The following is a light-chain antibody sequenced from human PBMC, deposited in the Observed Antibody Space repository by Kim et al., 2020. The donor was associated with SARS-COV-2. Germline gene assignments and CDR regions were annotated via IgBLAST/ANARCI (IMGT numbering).Light chain of an antibody. Sequence: QPTTNSCTATRCGVRCYHYVSWSQQHPGEASILMIYDVSNRHSGVSNRFSGSKSGNTASLTISRLQAEDEADYYCSSYTSSSTPGVFGGGTQLTVL. CDR1: RCGVRCYHY. CDR2: DVS. J-gene: IGLJ2*01. CDR3: SSYTSSSTPGV. V-gene: IGLV2-14*03.